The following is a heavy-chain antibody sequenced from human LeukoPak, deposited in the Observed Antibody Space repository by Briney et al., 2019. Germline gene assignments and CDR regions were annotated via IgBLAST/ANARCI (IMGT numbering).Heavy chain of an antibody. V-gene: IGHV1-2*02. D-gene: IGHD4-23*01. J-gene: IGHJ5*02. CDR1: GYTFTGYY. Sequence: ASVKVSCKASGYTFTGYYMHRVRQAPGQGLEWMGWINPNSGGTNYAQKFQGRVTMARDTSISTAYMERSRLRSDDTAVYYCARDQGTQLRWRRNWFDPWGQGTLVTVSS. CDR2: INPNSGGT. CDR3: ARDQGTQLRWRRNWFDP.